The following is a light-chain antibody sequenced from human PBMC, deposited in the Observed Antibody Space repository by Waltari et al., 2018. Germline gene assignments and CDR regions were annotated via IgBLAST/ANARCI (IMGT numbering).Light chain of an antibody. J-gene: IGLJ3*02. V-gene: IGLV2-14*03. CDR2: DVS. Sequence: QSALTQPAPVSGSPGQSLTLSCTGTSSDVGGHNYVSWYQQHPGKAPKLMIYDVSNRPSGVSNRFSGSKSGNTASLTISGLQAEDEADYYCSSYTSSSNWVFGGGTKLTVL. CDR1: SSDVGGHNY. CDR3: SSYTSSSNWV.